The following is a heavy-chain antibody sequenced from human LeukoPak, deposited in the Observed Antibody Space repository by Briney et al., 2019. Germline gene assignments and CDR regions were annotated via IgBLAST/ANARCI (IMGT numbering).Heavy chain of an antibody. Sequence: SETLSLTCTVSGTFISINYWSWIRQPPGKGLEWIGYGHYSGSSGYNPSLKSRVTISVDTSKNQFSLKVKSVTAADTAVYFCARASSGWYGLFDSWGQGTLVTVSS. CDR2: GHYSGSS. V-gene: IGHV4-59*01. D-gene: IGHD6-13*01. J-gene: IGHJ4*02. CDR1: GTFISINY. CDR3: ARASSGWYGLFDS.